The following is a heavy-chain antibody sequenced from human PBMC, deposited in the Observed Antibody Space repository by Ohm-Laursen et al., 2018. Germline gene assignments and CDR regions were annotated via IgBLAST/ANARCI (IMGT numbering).Heavy chain of an antibody. Sequence: FLRLSCTASGFIFGDYSMTWIRQAPGKGLEWISYISSGSVTIHYADSVRGRFTISRDNAKDSLFLQMNSLRAEDTAVYYCARDSSGSGGDSDYWGQGTLVTVSS. CDR2: ISSGSVTI. CDR1: GFIFGDYS. CDR3: ARDSSGSGGDSDY. V-gene: IGHV3-11*01. D-gene: IGHD3-10*01. J-gene: IGHJ4*02.